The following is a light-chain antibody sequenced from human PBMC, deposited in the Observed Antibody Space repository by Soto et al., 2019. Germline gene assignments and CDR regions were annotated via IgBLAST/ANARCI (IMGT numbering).Light chain of an antibody. V-gene: IGKV1-5*03. CDR2: KGS. J-gene: IGKJ4*01. CDR3: TQYNSYPLT. CDR1: QSISSW. Sequence: DIQITHSPSTLFASVGDRVTITCRSSQSISSWLALYQQKPGKAPKLLIYKGSSLESGVPSRFSGSGSGTEFTLTIRSLQPDDFATYDCTQYNSYPLTFVGGTKVEIK.